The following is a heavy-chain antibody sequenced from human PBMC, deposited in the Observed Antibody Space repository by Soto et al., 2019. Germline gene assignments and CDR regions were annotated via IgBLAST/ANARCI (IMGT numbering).Heavy chain of an antibody. Sequence: HVQLQESGPGLVKPPQTPSLTCTVSGGSISSGDDYWSWIRQPPGKGLEWLGFIYYSGSTYYNPSLKSRLSISIDTSKNQFSLSLTSVTAADTAVYYCATVRAHYFDNWGQGILVTVSS. CDR2: IYYSGST. CDR3: ATVRAHYFDN. J-gene: IGHJ4*02. V-gene: IGHV4-30-4*01. CDR1: GGSISSGDDY.